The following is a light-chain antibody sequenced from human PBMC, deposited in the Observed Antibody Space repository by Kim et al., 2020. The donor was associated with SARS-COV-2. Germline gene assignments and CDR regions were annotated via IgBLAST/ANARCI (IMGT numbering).Light chain of an antibody. CDR2: EDN. V-gene: IGLV6-57*03. CDR1: RGSIGSTD. J-gene: IGLJ2*01. CDR3: QSYDSSNVV. Sequence: GKTVTSSCTRRRGSIGSTDVQWYQRRPGRAPTTVISEDNQRPSGVPDRFSGSIDSSSNSASLTISGLKTEDEADYYCQSYDSSNVVFGGGTQLTVL.